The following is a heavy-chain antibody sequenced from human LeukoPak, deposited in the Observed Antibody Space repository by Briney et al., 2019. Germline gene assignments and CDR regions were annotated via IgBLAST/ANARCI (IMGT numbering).Heavy chain of an antibody. J-gene: IGHJ4*02. D-gene: IGHD3-3*02. CDR2: INPRSGGT. V-gene: IGHV1-2*02. CDR3: ARGIRAEDY. Sequence: ASVKVSCKASGYTFTGYFMHWVRQAPGQGPEWMGWINPRSGGTNYAQKLQGRVTMTTDTSTSTAYMELRSLRSDDTTVYYCARGIRAEDYWGQGTLVTVSS. CDR1: GYTFTGYF.